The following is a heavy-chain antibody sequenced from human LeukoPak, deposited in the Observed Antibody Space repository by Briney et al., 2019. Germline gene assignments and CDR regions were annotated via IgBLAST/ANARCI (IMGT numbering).Heavy chain of an antibody. CDR2: ISGSGGST. CDR1: GFTFSSYA. Sequence: GESLKISCAASGFTFSSYAMSWVRQAPGKGLEWVSAISGSGGSTYYADSVKGRFTISRDNSKNTLYLQMNSLRAEDTAVYYCAAPSSGWYYFDYWGQGTLVTVSS. D-gene: IGHD6-19*01. V-gene: IGHV3-23*01. J-gene: IGHJ4*02. CDR3: AAPSSGWYYFDY.